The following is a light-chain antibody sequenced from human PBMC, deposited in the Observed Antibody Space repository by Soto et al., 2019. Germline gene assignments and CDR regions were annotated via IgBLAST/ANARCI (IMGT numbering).Light chain of an antibody. CDR1: SSNIGAGYD. J-gene: IGLJ3*02. Sequence: QSVLTQPPSVSRPPGQRVTISCTGSSSNIGAGYDVQWNQQLTGTAPKLLIYGNSNRPSGVPDRFSGSKSGTSASLTITGLQAEDEAEYYCQSSDSSLSGWVFGGGTKVTVL. CDR2: GNS. CDR3: QSSDSSLSGWV. V-gene: IGLV1-40*01.